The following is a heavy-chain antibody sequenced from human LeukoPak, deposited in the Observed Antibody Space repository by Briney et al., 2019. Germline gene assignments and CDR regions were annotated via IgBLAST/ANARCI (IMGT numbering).Heavy chain of an antibody. CDR2: ISTSARTI. J-gene: IGHJ4*02. D-gene: IGHD5-24*01. CDR3: AKDETRDGYNLGATDY. CDR1: GFTFRRYE. Sequence: PGGSLRLSCAASGFTFRRYEMNWVRQAPGRGLEWISYISTSARTIYYADSVKGRFTISRDNAKNSSYLQMNSLRAEDTAVYYCAKDETRDGYNLGATDYWGQGTLVTVSS. V-gene: IGHV3-48*03.